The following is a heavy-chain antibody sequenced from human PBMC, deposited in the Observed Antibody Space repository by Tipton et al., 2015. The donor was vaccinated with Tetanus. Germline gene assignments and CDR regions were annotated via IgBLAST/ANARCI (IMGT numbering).Heavy chain of an antibody. J-gene: IGHJ3*01. D-gene: IGHD3-16*01. CDR2: ISGRGQSLTT. CDR1: GFSVETYNYA. CDR3: ARDRTTGDYDAFDL. V-gene: IGHV3-23*01. Sequence: SLRLSCVASGFSVETYNYAMNWVRQAPGQGLEWVAVISGRGQSLTTSYADSVRGRFSISRDHSKDTLYLQMNGLRVEDAGLYYCARDRTTGDYDAFDLWGRGTMVTVS.